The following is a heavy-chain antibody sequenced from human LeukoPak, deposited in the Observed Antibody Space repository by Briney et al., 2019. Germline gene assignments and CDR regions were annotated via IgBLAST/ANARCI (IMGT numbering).Heavy chain of an antibody. J-gene: IGHJ5*02. D-gene: IGHD3-10*01. CDR3: AKTYGSGSYNWFDP. CDR2: IYSSGST. Sequence: SETLSLTCTVSGGSISSYYWSWTRQPPGKGLEWIGYIYSSGSTNYNPSLKSRVTISVDTSKNQFSLKLSSVTAADTAVYYCAKTYGSGSYNWFDPWGQGTLVTVSS. CDR1: GGSISSYY. V-gene: IGHV4-59*01.